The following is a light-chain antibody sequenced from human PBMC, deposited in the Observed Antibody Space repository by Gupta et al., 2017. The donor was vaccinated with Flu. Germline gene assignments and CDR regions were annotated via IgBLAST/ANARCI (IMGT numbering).Light chain of an antibody. CDR1: NSNLGSNT. Sequence: QSVLTLPPSASGTPAQTVPMPLPGSNSNLGSNTVNWYQQLPGTAPKLLIYSNNQRPSGVPDRFSGSKSGTSASLAISGLQSEDEADYYCEAWDDSLNGDVFGTGTKVTVL. CDR3: EAWDDSLNGDV. CDR2: SNN. V-gene: IGLV1-44*01. J-gene: IGLJ1*01.